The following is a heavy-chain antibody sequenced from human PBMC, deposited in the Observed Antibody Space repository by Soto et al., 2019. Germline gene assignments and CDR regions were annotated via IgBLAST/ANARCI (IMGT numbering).Heavy chain of an antibody. D-gene: IGHD3-10*01. CDR1: GFTFSSYG. CDR3: AKADDLYYGSGDKYGMDV. V-gene: IGHV3-30*18. J-gene: IGHJ6*02. CDR2: ISYDGSNK. Sequence: PGGSLRLSCAASGFTFSSYGMHWVRQAPGKGLEWVAVISYDGSNKYYADSVKGRFTISRDNSKNTLYLQMNSLRAEDTAVYYCAKADDLYYGSGDKYGMDVWGQGTTVIVSS.